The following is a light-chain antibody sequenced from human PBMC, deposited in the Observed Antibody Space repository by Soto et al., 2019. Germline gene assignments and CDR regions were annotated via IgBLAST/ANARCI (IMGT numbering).Light chain of an antibody. CDR2: WAS. V-gene: IGKV4-1*01. CDR1: HSVLYYSNNRNY. J-gene: IGKJ2*01. CDR3: QQYYSPPYT. Sequence: DIVMTQSPDSLAVSLGERGTINCKSSHSVLYYSNNRNYLAWYQQKPGQPPKLLIYWASTRESGVPDRFSGSGSGTDFALTISSLQAEDVAVYYCQQYYSPPYTFGQGTKLEIQ.